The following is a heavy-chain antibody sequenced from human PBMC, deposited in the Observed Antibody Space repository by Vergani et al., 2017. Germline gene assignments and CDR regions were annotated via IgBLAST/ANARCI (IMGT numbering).Heavy chain of an antibody. D-gene: IGHD6-19*01. V-gene: IGHV4-39*01. J-gene: IGHJ5*02. CDR2: IYYSGST. Sequence: QLQLQESGPGLVKPSATLSLTCSVSCASIRSSNYYWGWIRQPPGKGLEWIASIYYSGSTYYNPSLKSRVTISVDTSKNQFSLKLSSVTAADTAVYFCARHSTVEWLVKLGWIDPWGQGILVTVS. CDR1: CASIRSSNYY. CDR3: ARHSTVEWLVKLGWIDP.